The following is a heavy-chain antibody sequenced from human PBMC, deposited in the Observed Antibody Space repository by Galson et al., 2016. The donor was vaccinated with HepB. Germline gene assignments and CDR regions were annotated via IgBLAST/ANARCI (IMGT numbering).Heavy chain of an antibody. Sequence: SLRLSCAASGFTFSSYDMHWVRQAPGKGLEWVAVISFDGGCKYFSDSVKGRFTISRDNSKNTLFLQMNSLRPEDTAVYYCARERGERRLSRERGYYHGMDVWGHGTTVTVSS. J-gene: IGHJ6*02. D-gene: IGHD3-10*01. CDR1: GFTFSSYD. V-gene: IGHV3-30*01. CDR2: ISFDGGCK. CDR3: ARERGERRLSRERGYYHGMDV.